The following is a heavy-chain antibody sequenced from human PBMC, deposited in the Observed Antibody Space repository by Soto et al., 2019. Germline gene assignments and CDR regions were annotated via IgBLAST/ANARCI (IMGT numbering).Heavy chain of an antibody. Sequence: PGGSLRLSCASSWFTVSSNHMSWVRQAPGEGLEWVSVIYSGGSTYYADSVKGRFTISRDNSKNTLYLQMNSLRAEDTAVYYCAAPWVFAAAAGFDPWGQGTLVTVSS. D-gene: IGHD6-13*01. CDR3: AAPWVFAAAAGFDP. V-gene: IGHV3-53*01. J-gene: IGHJ5*02. CDR1: WFTVSSNH. CDR2: IYSGGST.